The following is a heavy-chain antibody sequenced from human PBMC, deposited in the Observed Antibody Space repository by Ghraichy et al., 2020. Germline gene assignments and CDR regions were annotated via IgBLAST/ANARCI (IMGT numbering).Heavy chain of an antibody. CDR1: GGSISSSSPY. CDR3: ARPHTGFGSGSRFDP. CDR2: IYYGGDT. V-gene: IGHV4-39*01. Sequence: SCTVSGGSISSSSPYWGWIRQPPGKGLEWIASIYYGGDTYYNPSLRSRVTISVATSKTQFFLHLSSVTAADTAVYYCARPHTGFGSGSRFDPWGQGTLVTVSS. J-gene: IGHJ5*02. D-gene: IGHD6-19*01.